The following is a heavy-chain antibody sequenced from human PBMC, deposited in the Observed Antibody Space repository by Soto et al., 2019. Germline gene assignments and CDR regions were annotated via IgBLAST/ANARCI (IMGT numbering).Heavy chain of an antibody. V-gene: IGHV4-39*01. CDR1: CDSVSSRSYY. CDR2: IYYSGST. D-gene: IGHD2-15*01. Sequence: SQILSLTCTVFCDSVSSRSYYWGLIRQPPGKGLERIGSIYYSGSTYYNPSLKSRVTISVDTSKNQFSLKLSSVTAADTAVYYCARHTPAISISDHWGQGTLVTVSS. CDR3: ARHTPAISISDH. J-gene: IGHJ4*02.